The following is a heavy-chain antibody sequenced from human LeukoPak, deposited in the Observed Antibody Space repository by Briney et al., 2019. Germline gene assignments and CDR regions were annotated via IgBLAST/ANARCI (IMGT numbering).Heavy chain of an antibody. CDR1: GGSISSYY. CDR2: IYTSVST. V-gene: IGHV4-4*07. CDR3: ARHGTISSESYFDY. J-gene: IGHJ4*02. D-gene: IGHD1-14*01. Sequence: PSETLSLTCTVSGGSISSYYWSWIRQPAGKGLEWIGRIYTSVSTNYNPSLKSRVTGFVDTSKNQVSLRLSSVTAADTAVYYCARHGTISSESYFDYWGQGALVTVSS.